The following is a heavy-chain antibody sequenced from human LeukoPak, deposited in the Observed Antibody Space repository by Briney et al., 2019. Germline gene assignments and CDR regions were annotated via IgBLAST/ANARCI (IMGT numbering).Heavy chain of an antibody. Sequence: GGSLRLSCAASGFTFSSYAMSWVRQAPGKGLEWVSAISGSGGSTYYADSVKGRFTISRDNSKNTLYLQMNSLRAEDTAVYYCAKDARITIFGVVIGPGDYWGQGTLVTVSS. CDR1: GFTFSSYA. J-gene: IGHJ4*02. CDR3: AKDARITIFGVVIGPGDY. V-gene: IGHV3-23*01. CDR2: ISGSGGST. D-gene: IGHD3-3*01.